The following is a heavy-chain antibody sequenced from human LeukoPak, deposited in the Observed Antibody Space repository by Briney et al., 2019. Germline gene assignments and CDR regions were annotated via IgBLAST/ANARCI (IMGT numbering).Heavy chain of an antibody. CDR2: IHPGDSNI. CDR1: GYSSPRDW. J-gene: IGHJ4*02. V-gene: IGHV5-51*03. D-gene: IGHD2-2*01. Sequence: GESLKISCQCSGYSSPRDWIAWVRQPPGKGLEWMGIIHPGDSNIVYSPFLQAQVTISADRSISTTYLQWDSLKASDTAMYYCARLTYHDPTHYFDYWGQGTLVSVSS. CDR3: ARLTYHDPTHYFDY.